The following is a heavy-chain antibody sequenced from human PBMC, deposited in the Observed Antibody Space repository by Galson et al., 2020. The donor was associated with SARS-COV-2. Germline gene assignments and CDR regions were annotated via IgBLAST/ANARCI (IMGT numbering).Heavy chain of an antibody. V-gene: IGHV3-33*01. J-gene: IGHJ3*02. CDR3: ARDGGLWFAFDI. CDR2: IWYDRSNK. CDR1: GFTFSSYG. D-gene: IGHD2-21*01. Sequence: LHGESLKISCAASGFTFSSYGMHWVRPAPGKGLEWVADIWYDRSNKYYADSVKGRFTISRDNSKNTLYRQINSLRAEDTAVYYCARDGGLWFAFDIWGQGIIVTVCS.